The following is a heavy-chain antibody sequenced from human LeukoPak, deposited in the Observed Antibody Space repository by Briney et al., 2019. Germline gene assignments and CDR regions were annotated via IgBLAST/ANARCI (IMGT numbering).Heavy chain of an antibody. CDR2: IYSGGST. CDR3: ARVIPSSWYQDY. Sequence: ETLSLTCTVSGGSISSYYWSWVRQAPGKGLEWVSVIYSGGSTYYADSVKGRFTISRDNSKNTLYLQMNSLRAEDTAVYYCARVIPSSWYQDYWGQGTLVTVSS. V-gene: IGHV3-53*01. D-gene: IGHD6-13*01. CDR1: GGSISSYY. J-gene: IGHJ4*02.